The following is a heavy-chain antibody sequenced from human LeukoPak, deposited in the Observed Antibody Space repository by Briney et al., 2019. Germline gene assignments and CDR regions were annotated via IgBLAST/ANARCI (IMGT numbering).Heavy chain of an antibody. D-gene: IGHD1-26*01. CDR1: GGSISSYY. CDR2: FYYSGST. J-gene: IGHJ4*02. CDR3: ARSDGKKLRAPVY. V-gene: IGHV4-59*12. Sequence: PSETLSLTCTVSGGSISSYYWSWIRQPPGKGLEWIGYFYYSGSTNYNPSLKSRVTMSVDTSKNQFSLKLSSVTAADTAVYYCARSDGKKLRAPVYWGQGTLVTVSS.